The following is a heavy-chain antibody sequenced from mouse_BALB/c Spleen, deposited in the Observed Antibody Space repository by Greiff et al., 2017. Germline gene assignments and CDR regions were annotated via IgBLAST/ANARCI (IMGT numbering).Heavy chain of an antibody. Sequence: EVKLEESGGGLVKPGGSLKLSCAASGFAFSSYDMSWVRQTPEKRLEWVAYISSGGGSTYYPDTVKGRFTISRDNAKNTLYLQMSSLKSEDTAMYYCARHDGYYSYYAMDYWGQGTSVTVSS. CDR3: ARHDGYYSYYAMDY. CDR1: GFAFSSYD. V-gene: IGHV5-12-1*01. D-gene: IGHD2-3*01. J-gene: IGHJ4*01. CDR2: ISSGGGST.